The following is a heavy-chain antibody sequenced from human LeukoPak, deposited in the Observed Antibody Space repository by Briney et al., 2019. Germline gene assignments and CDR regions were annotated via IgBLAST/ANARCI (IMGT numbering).Heavy chain of an antibody. CDR3: AKSAYSGDYYYYMDV. CDR1: GFTFDDYA. CDR2: FSWNSGSI. J-gene: IGHJ6*03. D-gene: IGHD2-21*01. V-gene: IGHV3-9*01. Sequence: QPGRSLRLSCAASGFTFDDYAMHWVRQAPGKGLGWVSSFSWNSGSIGYADSVKGRFTISRDNAKNSLYLQMNSLRAEDTALYYCAKSAYSGDYYYYMDVWGKGTTVTVSS.